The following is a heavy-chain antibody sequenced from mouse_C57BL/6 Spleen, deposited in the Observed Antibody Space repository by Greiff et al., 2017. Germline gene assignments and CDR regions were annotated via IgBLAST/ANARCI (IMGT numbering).Heavy chain of an antibody. CDR1: GYTFTSYW. CDR3: ATGPLPPFAY. J-gene: IGHJ3*01. Sequence: VQLQQPGAELVKPGASVKLSCKASGYTFTSYWMRGVKQRPGQGLQWIGEIDPSDSYTNYNQKFKGKATLTVDTSSSTAYMQLSSLTSEDAAVYYCATGPLPPFAYWGQGTLVTVSA. D-gene: IGHD2-10*01. V-gene: IGHV1-50*01. CDR2: IDPSDSYT.